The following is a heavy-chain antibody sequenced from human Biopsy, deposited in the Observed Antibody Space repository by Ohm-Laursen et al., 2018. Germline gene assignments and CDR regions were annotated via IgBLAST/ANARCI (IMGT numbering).Heavy chain of an antibody. Sequence: SDTLSLTCTVSAGSVSSSSYYWSWIRQPPGQGLEWIGYIHNTGSTNYNPSLKSRVSISVDTSKNQFSLELSSVTAADTAVYYCARHAPSYSGSYWRYFDLWGRGTLVTVSS. V-gene: IGHV4-61*01. J-gene: IGHJ2*01. D-gene: IGHD1-26*01. CDR1: AGSVSSSSYY. CDR2: IHNTGST. CDR3: ARHAPSYSGSYWRYFDL.